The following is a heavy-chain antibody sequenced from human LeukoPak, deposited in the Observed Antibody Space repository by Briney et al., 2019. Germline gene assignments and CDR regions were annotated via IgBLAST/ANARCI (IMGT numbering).Heavy chain of an antibody. Sequence: ASVKVSYKPSGGTFNSYAISWVRQAPGQGLEWMGRIIPILGIANYAQKFQGRVTITADKSTSTAYMELSSLRSEDTAVYYCAREYSGYDDYWGQGTLVTVSS. J-gene: IGHJ4*02. CDR1: GGTFNSYA. CDR2: IIPILGIA. D-gene: IGHD5-12*01. CDR3: AREYSGYDDY. V-gene: IGHV1-69*04.